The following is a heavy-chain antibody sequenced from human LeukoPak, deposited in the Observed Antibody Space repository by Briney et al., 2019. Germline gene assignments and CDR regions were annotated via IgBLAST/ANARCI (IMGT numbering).Heavy chain of an antibody. J-gene: IGHJ4*02. CDR3: ATSSGTYFIY. Sequence: ASVSLSCKVSVYTLSQLVIHWVGRAPGKGVEGMGGFDPEVVEAIYAQKFHDRVTLPEDKSRDTAYFELSRLMSEDTALFSCATSSGTYFIYCGQGTLVTVS. V-gene: IGHV1-24*01. D-gene: IGHD1-26*01. CDR2: FDPEVVEA. CDR1: VYTLSQLV.